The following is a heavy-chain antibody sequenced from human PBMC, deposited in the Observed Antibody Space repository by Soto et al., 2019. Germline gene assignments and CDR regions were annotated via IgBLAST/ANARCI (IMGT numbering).Heavy chain of an antibody. CDR3: ARHPRSSWYSTVDY. CDR2: IYYSGST. V-gene: IGHV4-39*01. J-gene: IGHJ4*02. CDR1: GGSISSSSYY. Sequence: SETLSLTCTVSGGSISSSSYYWGWIRQPPGKGLEWIGSIYYSGSTYYNPSLKSRVTISVDTSKNQFSLKLSSVTAADTAVYYCARHPRSSWYSTVDYWGQGTLVTVSS. D-gene: IGHD6-13*01.